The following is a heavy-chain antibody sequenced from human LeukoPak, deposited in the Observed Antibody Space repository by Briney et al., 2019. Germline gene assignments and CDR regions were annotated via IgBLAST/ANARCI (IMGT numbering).Heavy chain of an antibody. V-gene: IGHV4-61*02. D-gene: IGHD1-26*01. J-gene: IGHJ4*02. CDR2: IYTSGST. CDR1: GDSMSSGSYF. CDR3: ARRGGSGRAFDY. Sequence: PSETLSLTCTVSGDSMSSGSYFWSWIRQPAGKGLEWIGRIYTSGSTTYNPSLKSRVTMSVDTSKNQFSLNLSSMTAADAAVYYCARRGGSGRAFDYWGQGTLVTVSS.